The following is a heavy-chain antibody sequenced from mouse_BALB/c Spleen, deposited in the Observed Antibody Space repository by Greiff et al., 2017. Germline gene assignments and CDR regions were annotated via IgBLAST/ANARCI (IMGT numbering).Heavy chain of an antibody. CDR1: GFTFSSFG. CDR2: ISSGSSTI. J-gene: IGHJ3*01. D-gene: IGHD4-1*01. Sequence: EVMLVESGGGLVQPGGSRKLSCAASGFTFSSFGMHWVRQAPEKGLEWVAYISSGSSTIYYADTVKGRFTISRDNPKNTLFLQMTSLRSEDTAMYYCARYGTVGWVVAYWGQGTLVTVSA. V-gene: IGHV5-17*02. CDR3: ARYGTVGWVVAY.